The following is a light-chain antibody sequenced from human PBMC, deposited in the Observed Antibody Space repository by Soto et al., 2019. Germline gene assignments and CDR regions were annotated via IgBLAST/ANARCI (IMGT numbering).Light chain of an antibody. Sequence: QSVLTQPASVSGSPGQSITISCTGTSSDFGGYNYVSWYQQHPGKAPKLMIYDVSNRPSGVSNRFSGSKSGNTASLTISGLQAEDEADYYCSSYTSSSTSYVFGPGTKVTVL. CDR1: SSDFGGYNY. V-gene: IGLV2-14*01. J-gene: IGLJ1*01. CDR2: DVS. CDR3: SSYTSSSTSYV.